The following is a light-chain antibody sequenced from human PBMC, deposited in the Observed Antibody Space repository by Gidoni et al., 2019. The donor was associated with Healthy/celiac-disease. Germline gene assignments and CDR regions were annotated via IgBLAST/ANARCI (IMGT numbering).Light chain of an antibody. J-gene: IGKJ1*01. Sequence: DIQMTQSPSSLSASVGDRVTITCLASQSISSYLNWYQQKPGKAPKLLIYAASSLQSGVPSRCSGSGAGTDSTLTISILQPDDFATYYRQQSYSTPRTFGQGTKVEIK. CDR3: QQSYSTPRT. CDR1: QSISSY. CDR2: AAS. V-gene: IGKV1-39*01.